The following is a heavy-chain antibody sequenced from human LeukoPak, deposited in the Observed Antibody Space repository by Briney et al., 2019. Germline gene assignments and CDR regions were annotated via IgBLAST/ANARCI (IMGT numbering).Heavy chain of an antibody. D-gene: IGHD4-11*01. V-gene: IGHV3-48*03. CDR3: ARDATTVTTYYYYYMAV. CDR1: GFTFSSYE. CDR2: ISSSGSTI. Sequence: GGSLRLSCAASGFTFSSYEMNWVRQAPGKGLEWVSYISSSGSTIYYADSVKGRFTISRDNAKNSLYLQMNSLRAEDTAVYYCARDATTVTTYYYYYMAVWGKGTTVTVSS. J-gene: IGHJ6*03.